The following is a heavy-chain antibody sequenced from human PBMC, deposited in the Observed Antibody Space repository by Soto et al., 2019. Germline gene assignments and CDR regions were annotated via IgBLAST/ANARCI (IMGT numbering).Heavy chain of an antibody. CDR2: ISGSGAST. D-gene: IGHD2-2*01. CDR1: GFTFSSYA. J-gene: IGHJ4*02. CDR3: AKGRGYCTSTSCYVGSDY. Sequence: EVRLLESGGGLVQPGGSLRLSCAASGFTFSSYAMSWVRQAPGKGLHWVSAISGSGASTYYADSVKGRFTISRDNSNNTLYLQMNSLRAEDTAVYYCAKGRGYCTSTSCYVGSDYWGQGTLVTVSS. V-gene: IGHV3-23*01.